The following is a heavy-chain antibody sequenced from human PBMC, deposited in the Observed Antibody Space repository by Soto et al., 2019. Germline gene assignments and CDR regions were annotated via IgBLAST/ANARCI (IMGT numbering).Heavy chain of an antibody. J-gene: IGHJ5*02. V-gene: IGHV3-33*01. Sequence: QVQLVESGGGVVQPGRSLRLSCAASGFTFSSYGMHWVRQAPGKGLEWVAVIWYDGSNKYYADSVKGRFTISRDNSKNTQDPQMNSLRAEDTAGDYRAGDGVGKAGAGTVSGWFVPWGQGTLVTVSS. CDR1: GFTFSSYG. CDR3: AGDGVGKAGAGTVSGWFVP. D-gene: IGHD6-19*01. CDR2: IWYDGSNK.